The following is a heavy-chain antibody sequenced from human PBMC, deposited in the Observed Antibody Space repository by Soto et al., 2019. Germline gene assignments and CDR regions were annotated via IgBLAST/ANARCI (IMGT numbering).Heavy chain of an antibody. D-gene: IGHD3-9*01. CDR2: IHDRGST. J-gene: IGHJ5*02. Sequence: QVKLQESGPGLEKPSGTLSLTCAVSGGAISNNRWWTWVRQAPGKGLEWIGGIHDRGSTNYNRSIKSRATVSIDRSKNQFSLEMRAVTAADTAVYYCAGQWAAGYGAFDPWGQGTLVTVSS. V-gene: IGHV4-4*02. CDR3: AGQWAAGYGAFDP. CDR1: GGAISNNRW.